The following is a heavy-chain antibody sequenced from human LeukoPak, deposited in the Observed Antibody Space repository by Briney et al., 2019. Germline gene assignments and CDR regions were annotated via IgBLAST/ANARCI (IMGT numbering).Heavy chain of an antibody. CDR3: ARVPWGAFGI. CDR1: GGSISSYY. V-gene: IGHV4-59*01. J-gene: IGHJ3*02. CDR2: IYYSGST. Sequence: SETLSLTCTVSGGSISSYYWSWIRQPPGKGLEWIGYIYYSGSTNYNPSLKSRVTISVDTSKNQFSLKLSSVTAADTAVYYCARVPWGAFGIWGQGTMVTVSS. D-gene: IGHD2-2*01.